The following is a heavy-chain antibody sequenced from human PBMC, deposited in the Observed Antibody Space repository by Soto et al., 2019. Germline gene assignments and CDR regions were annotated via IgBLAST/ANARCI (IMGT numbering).Heavy chain of an antibody. Sequence: QVHLVQSGAEVKKPGASVKVSCKGSGYAFTTYGITWVRQAPGQGLEWMGWISAHNGNPNYAQKLQARVTVTRDTSTSTAYMELRSLRSDDTAVYYCARGRYGDYWGQGALVTVSS. CDR2: ISAHNGNP. D-gene: IGHD1-1*01. CDR3: ARGRYGDY. V-gene: IGHV1-18*01. CDR1: GYAFTTYG. J-gene: IGHJ4*02.